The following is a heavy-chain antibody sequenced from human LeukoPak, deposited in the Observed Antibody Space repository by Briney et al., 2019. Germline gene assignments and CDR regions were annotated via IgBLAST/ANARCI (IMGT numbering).Heavy chain of an antibody. CDR1: GGAFTSYA. V-gene: IGHV1-69*04. CDR2: IIPILGVV. J-gene: IGHJ5*02. CDR3: AGEGACSSASCYTNDKWFDP. D-gene: IGHD2-2*02. Sequence: SVKVSCKASGGAFTSYAISWVRQAPGQGLEWMGRIIPILGVVSYAQKFQGRVTISADKSTSTAYMELSSLRSEDTAVYNCAGEGACSSASCYTNDKWFDPWGQGTLVTVSS.